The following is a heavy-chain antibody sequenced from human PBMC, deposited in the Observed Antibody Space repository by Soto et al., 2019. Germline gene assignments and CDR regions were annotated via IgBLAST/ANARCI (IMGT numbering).Heavy chain of an antibody. CDR3: ARGDCVGGTCYSLAGSFYYYMDV. V-gene: IGHV3-74*02. J-gene: IGHJ6*03. Sequence: EVQLVESGGGLVQPGGSLRLSCAASGFTFSNYWMYWVRQAPGKGLEWVSRINSDGSVSSYADSVKGRLTISRDNVKTTLYLQMDSLRAEATAVYYCARGDCVGGTCYSLAGSFYYYMDVWGKGTTVTVFS. CDR2: INSDGSVS. CDR1: GFTFSNYW. D-gene: IGHD2-15*01.